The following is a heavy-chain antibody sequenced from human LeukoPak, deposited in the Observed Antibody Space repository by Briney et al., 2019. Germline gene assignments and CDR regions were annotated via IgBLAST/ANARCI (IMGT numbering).Heavy chain of an antibody. D-gene: IGHD2-15*01. J-gene: IGHJ5*01. CDR1: GYTFSIYW. CDR2: IYPGDSKT. V-gene: IGHV5-51*01. CDR3: ARPGGHCSGASCYHWFDF. Sequence: GESLKISCKASGYTFSIYWIAWVRQMPGKGLEWVATIYPGDSKTRYSPSFQGQVTISADRSISTAYLQWSSLKASDTAMYYCARPGGHCSGASCYHWFDFWGQGTLVTVSS.